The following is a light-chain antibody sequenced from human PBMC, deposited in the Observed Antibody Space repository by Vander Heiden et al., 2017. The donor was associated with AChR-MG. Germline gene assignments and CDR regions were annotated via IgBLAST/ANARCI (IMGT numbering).Light chain of an antibody. Sequence: DIQLTQSPSTLSASVGDRVTIDCRASQHLSFLLNWYQQKLGQAPKLIIHSTSTLQPGVPSRFSGSGSGTDFTLTITSLQPEDSTTYYCQQSYSTCTFGQGTKVDIK. J-gene: IGKJ1*01. CDR2: STS. CDR1: QHLSFL. V-gene: IGKV1-39*01. CDR3: QQSYSTCT.